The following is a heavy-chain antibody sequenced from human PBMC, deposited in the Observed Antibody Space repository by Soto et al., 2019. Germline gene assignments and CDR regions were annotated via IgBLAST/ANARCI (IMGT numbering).Heavy chain of an antibody. CDR2: IYSGGST. CDR3: ARSPMGATYFDY. J-gene: IGHJ4*02. D-gene: IGHD1-26*01. Sequence: PGGSLRLSSAAAGFTVSSNYMSWVRQAPGKGLEWVSVIYSGGSTYYADSVKGRFTISRDNSKNTLYLQMNSLRAEDTAVYYCARSPMGATYFDYWGQGTLVTVSS. CDR1: GFTVSSNY. V-gene: IGHV3-53*01.